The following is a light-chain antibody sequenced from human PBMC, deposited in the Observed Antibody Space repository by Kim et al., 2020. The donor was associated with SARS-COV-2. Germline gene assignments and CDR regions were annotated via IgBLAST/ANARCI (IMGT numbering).Light chain of an antibody. CDR2: DAS. Sequence: TLALSRGEGATLSCRTSRIVSSYLAWYQQTPGQAPRLLIYDASNRATGIPARFSGSGSGTDFTLTISSLEPEDFAVYYCQLRSNDTFGQGTKLEI. J-gene: IGKJ2*01. CDR3: QLRSNDT. CDR1: RIVSSY. V-gene: IGKV3-11*01.